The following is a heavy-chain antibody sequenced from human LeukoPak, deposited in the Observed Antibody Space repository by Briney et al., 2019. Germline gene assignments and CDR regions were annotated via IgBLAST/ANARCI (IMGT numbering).Heavy chain of an antibody. J-gene: IGHJ4*02. CDR2: IYYSGIT. CDR3: ARGARLGELSFFDY. CDR1: GGSISSNRYY. Sequence: SETLSLTCTVSGGSISSNRYYWGWIRQPPGKGLEWIGSIYYSGITYYNPSLKSRVTISVDTSKNQFSLKLSSVTAADTAVYYCARGARLGELSFFDYWGQGTLVTVSS. D-gene: IGHD3-16*02. V-gene: IGHV4-39*07.